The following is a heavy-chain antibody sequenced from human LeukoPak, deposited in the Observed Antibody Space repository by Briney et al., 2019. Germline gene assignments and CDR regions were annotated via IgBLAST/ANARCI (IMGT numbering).Heavy chain of an antibody. J-gene: IGHJ4*02. CDR1: GRPIRSYY. V-gene: IGHV4-59*01. Sequence: NSSEPLSLTCSLSGRPIRSYYWRWLPHPPGKGLEWIGYIYYSGSTNYNPSLKSRVTISVDTSKNQFSLKLSSVTAADTAVYYCARGRDGYNGDYFDYWGQGTLVTVSS. CDR3: ARGRDGYNGDYFDY. D-gene: IGHD5-24*01. CDR2: IYYSGST.